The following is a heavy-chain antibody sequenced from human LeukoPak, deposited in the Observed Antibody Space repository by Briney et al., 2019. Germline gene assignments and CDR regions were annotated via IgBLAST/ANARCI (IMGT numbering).Heavy chain of an antibody. D-gene: IGHD3-10*01. J-gene: IGHJ4*02. CDR3: AKGPGRNYGSGSYPNYSDY. Sequence: PGGSLRLSCAASGFTLSSYGMHWVRQAPGKGLEWVAFIRYDGGNKYYADSVKGRFTISRDNSKNTLYLQMNSLRAEDTAVYYCAKGPGRNYGSGSYPNYSDYWGQGTLVTVSS. CDR2: IRYDGGNK. V-gene: IGHV3-30*02. CDR1: GFTLSSYG.